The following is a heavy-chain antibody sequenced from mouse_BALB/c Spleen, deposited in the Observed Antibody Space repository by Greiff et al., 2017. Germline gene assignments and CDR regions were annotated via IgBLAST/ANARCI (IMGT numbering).Heavy chain of an antibody. J-gene: IGHJ2*01. D-gene: IGHD2-1*01. Sequence: QVHVKQSGAELVRPGSSVKISCKASGYAFSSYWMNWVKQRPGQGLEWIGQIYPGDGDTNYNGKFKGKATLTADKSSSTAYMQLSSLTSEDSAVYFCARGGNSFDYWGQGTTLTVSS. V-gene: IGHV1-80*01. CDR2: IYPGDGDT. CDR1: GYAFSSYW. CDR3: ARGGNSFDY.